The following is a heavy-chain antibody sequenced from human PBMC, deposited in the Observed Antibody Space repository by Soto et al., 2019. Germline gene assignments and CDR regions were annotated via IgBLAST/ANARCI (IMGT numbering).Heavy chain of an antibody. CDR3: ARAPGYCSGGSCYFVTAFDI. J-gene: IGHJ3*02. D-gene: IGHD2-15*01. V-gene: IGHV3-74*01. Sequence: GGSLRLSCAASGFTFSSYWMHWVRQAPGKGLVWVSRINSDGSSTSYADSVKGRFTITRDKAKNTLYLQMNSLRVEDKAVYYCARAPGYCSGGSCYFVTAFDIWGQGTMVTVSS. CDR2: INSDGSST. CDR1: GFTFSSYW.